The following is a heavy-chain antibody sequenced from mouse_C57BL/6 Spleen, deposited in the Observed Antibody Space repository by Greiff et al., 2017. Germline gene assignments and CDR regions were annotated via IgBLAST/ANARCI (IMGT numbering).Heavy chain of an antibody. CDR3: ARGGYGGGWYFDV. Sequence: VQRVESGPELVKPGASVKISCKASGYAFSSSWMNWVKQRPGKGLEWIGRIYPGDGDTNYNGKFKGKATLTADKSSSTAYMQLSSLTSEDSAVYFCARGGYGGGWYFDVWGTGTTVTGSS. CDR1: GYAFSSSW. CDR2: IYPGDGDT. V-gene: IGHV1-82*01. D-gene: IGHD1-1*02. J-gene: IGHJ1*03.